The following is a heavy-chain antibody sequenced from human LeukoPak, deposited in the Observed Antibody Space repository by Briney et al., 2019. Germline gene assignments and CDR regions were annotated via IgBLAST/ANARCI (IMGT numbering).Heavy chain of an antibody. Sequence: ASVKVSCKASGYTFTSYGISWVRQAPGQGLEWMGWISAYNGNTNYAQKLQGRVTMTTDTSTSTAYMELRSLRSDDTAVYYCARDFWEQQLVRSWFDPWGQGTLVTVSS. CDR1: GYTFTSYG. D-gene: IGHD6-13*01. CDR2: ISAYNGNT. CDR3: ARDFWEQQLVRSWFDP. J-gene: IGHJ5*02. V-gene: IGHV1-18*01.